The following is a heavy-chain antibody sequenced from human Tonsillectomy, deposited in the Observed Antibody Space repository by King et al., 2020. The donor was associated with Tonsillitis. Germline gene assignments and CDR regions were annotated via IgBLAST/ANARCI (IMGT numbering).Heavy chain of an antibody. CDR3: ARDFGSGSYPNPFYHGMDL. Sequence: VQLVESGGGVVQPGRSLRLSCAASGFTFSSSAMHWVRQAPGKGLEWVAVISYDGNNEYYADSVKGRFTISRDNSKNTLSLQMNSLRAGDTAVYYCARDFGSGSYPNPFYHGMDLWGLGTTVTVSS. CDR2: ISYDGNNE. CDR1: GFTFSSSA. V-gene: IGHV3-30*04. D-gene: IGHD3-10*01. J-gene: IGHJ6*02.